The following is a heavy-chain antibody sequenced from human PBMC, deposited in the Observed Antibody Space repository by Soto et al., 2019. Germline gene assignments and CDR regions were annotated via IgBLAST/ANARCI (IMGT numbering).Heavy chain of an antibody. CDR2: IYYSGST. D-gene: IGHD3-3*01. J-gene: IGHJ4*02. V-gene: IGHV4-31*03. Sequence: SETLSLTCTVSGGSISSGGYYWSWIRQHPGKGLEWIGYIYYSGSTYYNPSLKSRVTISVDTSKNQFSLKLSSVTAADTAVYYCARAGSYDFWSGPRSYYFDYWGQGTLVTVSS. CDR3: ARAGSYDFWSGPRSYYFDY. CDR1: GGSISSGGYY.